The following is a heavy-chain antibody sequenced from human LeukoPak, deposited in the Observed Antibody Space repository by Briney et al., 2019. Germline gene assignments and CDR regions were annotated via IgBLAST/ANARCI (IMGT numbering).Heavy chain of an antibody. CDR1: GFTFSSYT. D-gene: IGHD1-1*01. CDR3: AKAQQGPTTNCPLDY. CDR2: ISSSSNTI. Sequence: GGSLRLSCAASGFTFSSYTMNWVRQAPGKGLEWVSYISSSSNTIYYADSVKGRFTISRDNAKNSLYLQMNSLRAEDTAVYYCAKAQQGPTTNCPLDYWGQGTLVTVSS. V-gene: IGHV3-48*01. J-gene: IGHJ4*02.